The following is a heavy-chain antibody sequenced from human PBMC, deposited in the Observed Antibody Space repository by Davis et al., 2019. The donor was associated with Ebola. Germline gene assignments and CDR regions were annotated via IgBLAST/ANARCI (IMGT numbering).Heavy chain of an antibody. CDR2: ISTYNGNT. CDR3: AREQARSATYSSWIYYYYYYGMDV. V-gene: IGHV1-18*01. J-gene: IGHJ6*02. CDR1: GGTFSSYA. D-gene: IGHD6-6*01. Sequence: AASVKVSCKASGGTFSSYAISWVRQAPGQGLEWMGWISTYNGNTNYAQKLQGRVTMTTDTSTSTAYMELRSLRSDDTAVYYCAREQARSATYSSWIYYYYYYGMDVWGQGTTVTVSS.